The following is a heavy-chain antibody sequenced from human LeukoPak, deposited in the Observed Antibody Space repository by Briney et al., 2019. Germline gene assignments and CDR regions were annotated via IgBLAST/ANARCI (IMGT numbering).Heavy chain of an antibody. Sequence: HGGSLRLSCAASGFSFRSHGMNWVRQAPGKGLEWVSYITSSGSSIYSADSVKGRFTISRDNAKNSLYLQMNSLRAEDTAVYYCARDVAPGGWATFYWGAGTLVTVSS. V-gene: IGHV3-48*01. D-gene: IGHD6-19*01. CDR2: ITSSGSSI. J-gene: IGHJ4*02. CDR3: ARDVAPGGWATFY. CDR1: GFSFRSHG.